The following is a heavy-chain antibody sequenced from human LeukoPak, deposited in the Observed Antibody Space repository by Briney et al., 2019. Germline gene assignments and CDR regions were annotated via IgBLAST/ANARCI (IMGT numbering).Heavy chain of an antibody. CDR1: GFRVSGKF. V-gene: IGHV3-53*01. CDR3: ASGDGYLQPY. Sequence: GGSLRLSCAASGFRVSGKFMSWVRQAPGKGLEWVSIIHYDGKIRYAGSVGGRFTIYRDDSENTLFLQMNSLRVDDTAVYFCASGDGYLQPYWGQGTLVTVSS. CDR2: IHYDGKI. J-gene: IGHJ4*02. D-gene: IGHD2-21*01.